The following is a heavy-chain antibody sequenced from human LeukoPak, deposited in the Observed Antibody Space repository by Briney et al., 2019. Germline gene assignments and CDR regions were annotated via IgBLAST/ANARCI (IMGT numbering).Heavy chain of an antibody. CDR2: ISGSGGGT. J-gene: IGHJ4*02. D-gene: IGHD6-25*01. CDR3: ARENLAAAADY. CDR1: GFTFSSYA. V-gene: IGHV3-23*01. Sequence: GGSLRLSCAASGFTFSSYAMSWVRQAPGKGLEWVSAISGSGGGTYYADSVKGRFTISRDNAKNTLYLQMNSLRLEDTAVYYCARENLAAAADYWGQGTVVTVSS.